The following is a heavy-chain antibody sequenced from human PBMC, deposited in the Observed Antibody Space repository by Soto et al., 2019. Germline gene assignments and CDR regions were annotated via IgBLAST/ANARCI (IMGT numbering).Heavy chain of an antibody. CDR1: GDSISSSKW. J-gene: IGHJ4*02. Sequence: PSETLSLTCAVSGDSISSSKWWSWVRQPPGKGLEWIGEIYHSGSTNYNPSLKSRVIISVDKSKNQFSLKLSSVTAADTAVYYCARRYGANFDYWGQGTLVTVSS. V-gene: IGHV4-4*02. CDR2: IYHSGST. CDR3: ARRYGANFDY. D-gene: IGHD4-17*01.